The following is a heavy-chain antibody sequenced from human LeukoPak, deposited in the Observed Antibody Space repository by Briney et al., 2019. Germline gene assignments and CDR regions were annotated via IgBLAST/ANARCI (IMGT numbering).Heavy chain of an antibody. D-gene: IGHD6-13*01. CDR2: IYTSGST. CDR3: ARDQLSSSWIFDY. CDR1: GYSISSGYY. J-gene: IGHJ4*02. V-gene: IGHV4-38-2*02. Sequence: SVTLSLTCTVSGYSISSGYYWGWIRQPPGKGLEWIGRIYTSGSTNYNPSLKSRVTISVDTSKNQFSLKLSSVTAADTAVYYCARDQLSSSWIFDYWGQGTLVTVSS.